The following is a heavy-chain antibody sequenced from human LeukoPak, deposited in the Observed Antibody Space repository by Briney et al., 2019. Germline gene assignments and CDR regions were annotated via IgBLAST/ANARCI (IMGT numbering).Heavy chain of an antibody. J-gene: IGHJ4*02. Sequence: SETLSLTCTVSGDSISSGVYYWSWIRQHPGTGLEWIGYIFYRGNTRYNPSLRGRITISVDTSKNQFSLKLSSVTAADTAVYYCAREGYCGGGSCVTPHFDYWGQGTLVTVSS. CDR2: IFYRGNT. CDR1: GDSISSGVYY. CDR3: AREGYCGGGSCVTPHFDY. V-gene: IGHV4-31*03. D-gene: IGHD2-15*01.